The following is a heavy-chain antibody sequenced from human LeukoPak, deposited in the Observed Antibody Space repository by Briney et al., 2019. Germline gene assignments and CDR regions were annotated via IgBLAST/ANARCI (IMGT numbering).Heavy chain of an antibody. V-gene: IGHV3-21*01. CDR2: ISGSSSYI. J-gene: IGHJ4*02. CDR1: GFTFSSYS. D-gene: IGHD2-2*01. Sequence: GGSLRLSCAASGFTFSSYSMNWVRQAPGKGLEWVSSISGSSSYIYYADSVKGRFTISRDNAKNSLYLQMNSLRAEDTAVYYCARGGYCSSTSCHLLNYWGQGTLVTVSS. CDR3: ARGGYCSSTSCHLLNY.